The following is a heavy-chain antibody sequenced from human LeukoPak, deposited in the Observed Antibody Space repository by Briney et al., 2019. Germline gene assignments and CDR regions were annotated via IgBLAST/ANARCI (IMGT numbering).Heavy chain of an antibody. J-gene: IGHJ4*02. CDR1: GGSFSGYY. D-gene: IGHD2-2*01. V-gene: IGHV4-34*01. CDR2: INHSGST. Sequence: SETLSLTCAVYGGSFSGYYWSWIRQPPGKGLEWIGEINHSGSTNYNPSLKSRVTISVDTSKNQFSLELSSVTAADTAVYYCARGLGYCSSTSCDDYWGQGTLVTVSS. CDR3: ARGLGYCSSTSCDDY.